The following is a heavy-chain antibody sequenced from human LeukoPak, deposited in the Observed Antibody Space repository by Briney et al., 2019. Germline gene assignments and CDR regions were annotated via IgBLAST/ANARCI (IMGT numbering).Heavy chain of an antibody. V-gene: IGHV3-21*01. CDR2: IRSYSSYI. CDR1: GFTVSNKY. Sequence: GGSLRPSCAASGFTVSNKYMTWVRQAPGKGLEWVATIRSYSSYIHYGDSVKGRFTISRDDAERSVYLQMDNVRVEDTAVYFCARYSEVYYYVDVWGTGTTVTVSS. J-gene: IGHJ6*03. CDR3: ARYSEVYYYVDV. D-gene: IGHD2-21*01.